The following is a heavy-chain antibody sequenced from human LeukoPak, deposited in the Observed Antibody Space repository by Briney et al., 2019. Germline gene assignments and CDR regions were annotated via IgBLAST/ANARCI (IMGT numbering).Heavy chain of an antibody. CDR1: GYTFTSYD. CDR3: ARGIQWLAYYYYYGMDV. V-gene: IGHV1-8*01. D-gene: IGHD6-19*01. Sequence: GASVKVSCKASGYTFTSYDINWVRQANGQGLEWMGWMNPNSGNTGYAQKFQGRVTMTRNTSISTAYMELSSLRSEDTAVYYCARGIQWLAYYYYYGMDVWGQGTTVTVSS. J-gene: IGHJ6*02. CDR2: MNPNSGNT.